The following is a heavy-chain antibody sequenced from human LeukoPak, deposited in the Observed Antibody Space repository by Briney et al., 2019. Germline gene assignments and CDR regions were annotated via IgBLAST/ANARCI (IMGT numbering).Heavy chain of an antibody. J-gene: IGHJ5*02. CDR1: NYPITFSYY. CDR2: IYHSGGGT. Sequence: SETLSLTCTVSNYPITFSYYWGWIRQSPGKGLEWIGSIYHSGGGTFYNPSLESRLTMSVDTSKNQISLQMRSVTAEDTAVYYCARDHTTLTGHIQYFDPWGRGTLVTVSS. D-gene: IGHD1-20*01. V-gene: IGHV4-38-2*02. CDR3: ARDHTTLTGHIQYFDP.